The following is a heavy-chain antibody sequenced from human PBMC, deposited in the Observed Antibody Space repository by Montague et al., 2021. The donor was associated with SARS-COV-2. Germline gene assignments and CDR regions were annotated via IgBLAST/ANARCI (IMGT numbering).Heavy chain of an antibody. CDR2: ITHSGST. Sequence: SETLSLTCAVYGGSFSGYYWSWIRQPPGKGLEWLGDITHSGSTNYNPTLKSRVTISVDTSKNQFSLKLTSVTAADTAVYYCARGGTGGIVVVVAVPGLGSFDAWGQGILVTVSS. CDR3: ARGGTGGIVVVVAVPGLGSFDA. V-gene: IGHV4-34*01. D-gene: IGHD2-15*01. CDR1: GGSFSGYY. J-gene: IGHJ4*02.